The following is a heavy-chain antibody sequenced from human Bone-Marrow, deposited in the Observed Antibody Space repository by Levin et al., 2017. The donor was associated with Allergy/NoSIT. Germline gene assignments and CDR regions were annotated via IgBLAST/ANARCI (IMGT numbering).Heavy chain of an antibody. CDR1: GFTFASYA. Sequence: PGGSLRLSCAASGFTFASYAMSWVRQAPGKGLEWVSAISGSGGSTYYADSVKGRFTISRDNSKNTLYLQMNSLRAEDTAVYYCAKGHDYGDYIFDYWGQGTLVTVSS. D-gene: IGHD4-17*01. J-gene: IGHJ4*02. CDR2: ISGSGGST. V-gene: IGHV3-23*01. CDR3: AKGHDYGDYIFDY.